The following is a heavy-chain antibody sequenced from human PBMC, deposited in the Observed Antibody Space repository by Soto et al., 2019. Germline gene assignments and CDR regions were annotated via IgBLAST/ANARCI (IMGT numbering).Heavy chain of an antibody. CDR1: DGSISSRNYY. CDR2: FFYSGAT. J-gene: IGHJ5*01. CDR3: AGHLFAEGVTYNWFDS. Sequence: SETLSLTCTVSDGSISSRNYYWGWIRQSPGKGLEWIGSFFYSGATYYNPSLKSRVTIFVDMSKNQVSLKLSSVTAADSAVYSCAGHLFAEGVTYNWFDSWGQGTLVTVSS. D-gene: IGHD3-10*02. V-gene: IGHV4-39*01.